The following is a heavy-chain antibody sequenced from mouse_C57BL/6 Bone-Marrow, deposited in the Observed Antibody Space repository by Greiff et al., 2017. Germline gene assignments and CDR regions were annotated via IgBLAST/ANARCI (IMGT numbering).Heavy chain of an antibody. J-gene: IGHJ3*01. V-gene: IGHV5-17*01. CDR1: GFTFSDYG. Sequence: EVKVVESGGGLVKPGGSLKLSCAASGFTFSDYGMHWVRQAPEKGLEWVAYISSGSSTIYYADTVKGRFTISRDNAKNTLFLQMTSLRSEDTAMYYCARALDWFAYWGQGTLVTVSA. CDR2: ISSGSSTI. CDR3: ARALDWFAY.